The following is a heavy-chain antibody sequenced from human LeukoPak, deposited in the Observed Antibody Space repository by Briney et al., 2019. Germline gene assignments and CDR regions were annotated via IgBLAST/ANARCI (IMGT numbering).Heavy chain of an antibody. CDR1: GGSISSYY. CDR2: IYYSGST. D-gene: IGHD2-2*01. Sequence: PSETLSLTCTVSGGSISSYYWSWIRQPPGKGLEWIGYIYYSGSTNYNPSLKSRVTISVDTSKNQFSLKLSSVTAADTAVYYCARGGQYQLRYHYYYYGMDVWGQGTTVTVSS. V-gene: IGHV4-59*12. J-gene: IGHJ6*02. CDR3: ARGGQYQLRYHYYYYGMDV.